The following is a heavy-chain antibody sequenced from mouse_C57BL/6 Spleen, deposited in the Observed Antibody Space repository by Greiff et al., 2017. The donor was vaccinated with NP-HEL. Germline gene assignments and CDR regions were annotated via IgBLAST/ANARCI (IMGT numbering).Heavy chain of an antibody. CDR1: GYAFSSYW. V-gene: IGHV1-80*01. CDR2: IYPGAGDT. J-gene: IGHJ2*01. D-gene: IGHD1-1*01. Sequence: VQLQQSGAELVKPGASVKISCKASGYAFSSYWMNWVKQRPGKGLEWIGQIYPGAGDTNYNGKFKGKATLTADKSSSTAYMQLSSLTSEDSAVYFCARWGGSSYFDYWGQGTTLTVSS. CDR3: ARWGGSSYFDY.